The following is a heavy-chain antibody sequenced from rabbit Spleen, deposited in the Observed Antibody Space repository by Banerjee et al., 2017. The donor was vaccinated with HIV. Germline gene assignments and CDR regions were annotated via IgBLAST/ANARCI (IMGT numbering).Heavy chain of an antibody. CDR3: ARDLAGIIGWNFGL. D-gene: IGHD4-1*01. Sequence: QEQLEESGGDLVKPEGSLTLTCTASGFSFSSTYWISWVRQAPGKGLEWIGSIYGGSAATIYYASWAGGRVTISKTSSTTVTLHMTGLTAADTATYFCARDLAGIIGWNFGLWGPGTLVTVS. V-gene: IGHV1S45*01. CDR2: IYGGSAATI. CDR1: GFSFSSTYW. J-gene: IGHJ6*01.